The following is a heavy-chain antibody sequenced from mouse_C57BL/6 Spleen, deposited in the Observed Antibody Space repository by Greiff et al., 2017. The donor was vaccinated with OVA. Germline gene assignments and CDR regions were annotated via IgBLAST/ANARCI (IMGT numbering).Heavy chain of an antibody. CDR3: ARGADYDYDGGFAY. V-gene: IGHV5-12*01. CDR2: ISNGGGST. Sequence: EVKLVESGGGLVQPGGSLKLSCAASGFTFSDYYMYWVRQTPEKRLEWVAYISNGGGSTYYPDTVKGRFTISRDNAKNTLYLQMSRLKSEDTAMYYCARGADYDYDGGFAYWGQGTLVTVSA. CDR1: GFTFSDYY. J-gene: IGHJ3*01. D-gene: IGHD2-4*01.